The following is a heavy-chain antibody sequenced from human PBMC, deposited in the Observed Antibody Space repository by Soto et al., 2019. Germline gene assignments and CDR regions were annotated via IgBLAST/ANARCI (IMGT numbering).Heavy chain of an antibody. Sequence: GGSLRLSCAASGFTFSSYSMNWVRQAPGKGLEWVSSISSSSSYIYYADSVKGRFTISRDNAKNSLYLQMNSLRAEDTAVYYCARDAVYSGSGYYYYMDVWGKGTTVTVSS. V-gene: IGHV3-21*01. CDR1: GFTFSSYS. CDR2: ISSSSSYI. D-gene: IGHD2-8*01. J-gene: IGHJ6*03. CDR3: ARDAVYSGSGYYYYMDV.